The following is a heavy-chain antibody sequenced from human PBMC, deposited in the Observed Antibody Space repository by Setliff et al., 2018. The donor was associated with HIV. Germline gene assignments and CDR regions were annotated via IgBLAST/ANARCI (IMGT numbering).Heavy chain of an antibody. V-gene: IGHV3-7*01. D-gene: IGHD6-13*01. CDR3: ARGGASSLPLDY. CDR2: INQDGSDK. Sequence: GGSLRLSCAASGFIFSTNWMSWVRQAPGKGPEWVANINQDGSDKYYVPSVKGRFTISRDNAKNSLYQQMNSLRAEDTAIYYCARGGASSLPLDYWGHGTLVTVSS. CDR1: GFIFSTNW. J-gene: IGHJ4*01.